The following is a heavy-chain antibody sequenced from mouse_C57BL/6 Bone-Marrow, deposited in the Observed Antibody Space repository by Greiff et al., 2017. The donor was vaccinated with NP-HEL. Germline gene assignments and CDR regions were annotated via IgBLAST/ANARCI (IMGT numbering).Heavy chain of an antibody. J-gene: IGHJ2*01. CDR3: ARGAPYYFDY. CDR2: IYPGGGYT. CDR1: GYTFTNYW. Sequence: VKLMESGAELVRPGTSVKMSCKASGYTFTNYWIGWAKQRPGHGLEWIGDIYPGGGYTNYNEKFKGKATLTADKSSSTAYMQFSSLTSEDSAIYYCARGAPYYFDYWGQGTTLTVSS. V-gene: IGHV1-63*01.